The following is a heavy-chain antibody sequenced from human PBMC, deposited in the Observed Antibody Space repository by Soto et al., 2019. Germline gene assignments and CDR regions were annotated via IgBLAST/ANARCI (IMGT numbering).Heavy chain of an antibody. V-gene: IGHV1-69*13. CDR3: ASRFVVVPGLYYGMDV. CDR1: GGTFSSYA. J-gene: IGHJ6*02. D-gene: IGHD2-2*01. CDR2: IIPIFGTA. Sequence: GASVKVSCKASGGTFSSYAISWVRQAPGQGLEWMGGIIPIFGTANYAQKFQGRVTITADESTSTAYMELSSLRSEDTAGYYCASRFVVVPGLYYGMDVWGQGTTVTVSS.